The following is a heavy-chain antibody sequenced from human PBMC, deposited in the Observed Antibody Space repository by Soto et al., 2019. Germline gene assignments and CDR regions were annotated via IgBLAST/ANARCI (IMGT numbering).Heavy chain of an antibody. CDR1: VGSISNSRFF. J-gene: IGHJ5*02. V-gene: IGHV4-39*01. CDR2: IYHTGNA. Sequence: PSETVALTCTFTVGSISNSRFFLTWVRENPGEGLEWIGSIYHTGNAYYNPSLKSRVTIFVDTSKNQFSLKLTSVTAADTALYYCARDYFDSSDYTTNWFDPWGQGTLVTAPQ. D-gene: IGHD3-22*01. CDR3: ARDYFDSSDYTTNWFDP.